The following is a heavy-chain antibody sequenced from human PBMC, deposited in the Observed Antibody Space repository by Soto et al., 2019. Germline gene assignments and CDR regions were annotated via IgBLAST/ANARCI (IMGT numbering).Heavy chain of an antibody. J-gene: IGHJ1*01. CDR2: IYHSGST. CDR1: GGSISSGGYS. CDR3: AWWEYCSGGSCYFYFQH. D-gene: IGHD2-15*01. V-gene: IGHV4-30-2*01. Sequence: SETLSLTCAVSGGSISSGGYSWSWIRQPPGKGLEWIGYIYHSGSTYYNPSLKSRVTISVDRSKNQFSLKLSSVTAADTAVYYFAWWEYCSGGSCYFYFQHWGQGTLVTVSS.